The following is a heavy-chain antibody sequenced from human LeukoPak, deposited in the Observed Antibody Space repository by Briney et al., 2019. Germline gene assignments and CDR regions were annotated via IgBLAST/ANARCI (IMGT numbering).Heavy chain of an antibody. CDR2: IHYSRST. D-gene: IGHD4-11*01. Sequence: SETLSLTCTVSGGSITNYYWTWIRQPPGKGLEWIGYIHYSRSTNYNPSLKSRVTISVDTSKNQFSLKLSSVTAADTAVYYCARASVTYYYYYYMDVWGKGTTVTVSS. CDR1: GGSITNYY. CDR3: ARASVTYYYYYYMDV. V-gene: IGHV4-59*01. J-gene: IGHJ6*03.